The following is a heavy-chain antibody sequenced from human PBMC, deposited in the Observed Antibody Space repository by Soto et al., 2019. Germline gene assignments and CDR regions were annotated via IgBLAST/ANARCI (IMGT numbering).Heavy chain of an antibody. CDR1: GFTFSSYA. Sequence: PGGSLRLSCAASGFTFSSYAMNWVRQAPGEGLEWVSFISGGGDYTYYADSVKGRFTISRDSSRNTLYLQMNTLRAEDTAVYYCVRDPTGLGYWGQGTLVTVSS. CDR2: ISGGGDYT. D-gene: IGHD7-27*01. J-gene: IGHJ4*02. V-gene: IGHV3-23*01. CDR3: VRDPTGLGY.